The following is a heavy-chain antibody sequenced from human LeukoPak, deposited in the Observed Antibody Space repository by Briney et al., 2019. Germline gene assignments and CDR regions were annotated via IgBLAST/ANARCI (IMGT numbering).Heavy chain of an antibody. V-gene: IGHV4-59*08. CDR2: IYYSGST. CDR1: GGSISSYY. Sequence: YPSETLSLTCTVSGGSISSYYWSWIRQPPGKGLEWIGYIYYSGSTNYNPSLKSRVTISVDTSKNQFSLKLSSVTAADTAVYYCARRRLSYFDLWGRGTLVTVSS. CDR3: ARRRLSYFDL. J-gene: IGHJ2*01.